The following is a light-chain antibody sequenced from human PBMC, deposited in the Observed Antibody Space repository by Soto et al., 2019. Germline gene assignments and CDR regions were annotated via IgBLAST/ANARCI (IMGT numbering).Light chain of an antibody. CDR1: ESIGSSY. J-gene: IGKJ5*01. V-gene: IGKV3-20*01. Sequence: EIVLTQSPGTLSLSPEERATLSCRASESIGSSYLAWYQQKPGQAPRLLIYGASTRATGIPDRFSGSGSGTDFTLPITRVVPEDFAVYYCQQYVSLPITFGQGTRLEIK. CDR3: QQYVSLPIT. CDR2: GAS.